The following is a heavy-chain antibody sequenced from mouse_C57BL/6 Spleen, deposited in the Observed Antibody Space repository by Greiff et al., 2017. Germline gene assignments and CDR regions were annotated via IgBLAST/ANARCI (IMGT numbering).Heavy chain of an antibody. J-gene: IGHJ4*01. D-gene: IGHD1-1*01. V-gene: IGHV1-69*01. CDR2: IDPSDSYT. CDR1: GYTFTSYW. Sequence: VQLQQPGAELVMPGASVRLSCKASGYTFTSYWMHWVKQRPGQGLEWIGEIDPSDSYTNYNQKFKGKSTLTVDKSSSTAYMQLSSLTSEDSAVYYCARGITTVVVPCYAMDYWGQGTSVTVSS. CDR3: ARGITTVVVPCYAMDY.